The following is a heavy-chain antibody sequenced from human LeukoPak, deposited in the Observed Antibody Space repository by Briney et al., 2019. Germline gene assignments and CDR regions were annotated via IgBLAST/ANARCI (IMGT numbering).Heavy chain of an antibody. V-gene: IGHV1-18*01. D-gene: IGHD3-22*01. CDR2: ISAYNGNT. J-gene: IGHJ3*02. Sequence: ASVTVSCKASGYTFTSYGISRVRQAPGQGLEWMGWISAYNGNTNYAQKLQGRVTMTTDTSTSTAYMELRSLRSDDTAVYYCARERHPYYYDSSGAFDIWGQGTMVTVSS. CDR3: ARERHPYYYDSSGAFDI. CDR1: GYTFTSYG.